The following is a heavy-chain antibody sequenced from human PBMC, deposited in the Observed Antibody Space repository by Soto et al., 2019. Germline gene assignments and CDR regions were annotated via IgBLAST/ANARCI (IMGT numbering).Heavy chain of an antibody. V-gene: IGHV4-39*01. CDR1: GGSISSSSYY. J-gene: IGHJ4*02. CDR2: IDYSGST. D-gene: IGHD6-19*01. CDR3: ARRTVNIRTFYSGLKTHCFDY. Sequence: QLQLQESGPGLVKPSETLSLTCAVSGGSISSSSYYWGWIRQPPGKGLEWIGRIDYSGSTYYTPSLQRRVAISVDTSKNQFSLKLNSVTAADTAVYYCARRTVNIRTFYSGLKTHCFDYWGQGTLVTVSS.